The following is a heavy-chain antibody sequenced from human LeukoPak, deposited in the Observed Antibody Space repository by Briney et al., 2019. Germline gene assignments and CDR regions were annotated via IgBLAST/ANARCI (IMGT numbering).Heavy chain of an antibody. V-gene: IGHV1-18*01. CDR3: ARDGRAVADLYYYYYGMDV. CDR2: ISAYNGNT. CDR1: GDTVTSYG. D-gene: IGHD6-19*01. Sequence: GASVKVSCKASGDTVTSYGISWVRQAPGQGLERMGWISAYNGNTNYAQKLQGRVTMTTDTSTSTAYMELRSLRSDDTAVYYCARDGRAVADLYYYYYGMDVWGQGTTVTVSS. J-gene: IGHJ6*02.